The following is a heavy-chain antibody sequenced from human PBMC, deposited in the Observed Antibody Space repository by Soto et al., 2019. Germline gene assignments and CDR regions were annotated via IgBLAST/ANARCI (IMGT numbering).Heavy chain of an antibody. CDR2: IYWDDGK. Sequence: QITLKESGPTLVKPTQTLTLTCTFSGFSLSTSGVGVGWIRQPPGKALEWLALIYWDDGKRYSPSLKSRLTITKDTSKNQVVLTMTNMDRVDTAAYYCAHGQGSSTSRGFDYWGQGTRVTVAA. D-gene: IGHD3-10*01. CDR3: AHGQGSSTSRGFDY. V-gene: IGHV2-5*02. CDR1: GFSLSTSGVG. J-gene: IGHJ4*02.